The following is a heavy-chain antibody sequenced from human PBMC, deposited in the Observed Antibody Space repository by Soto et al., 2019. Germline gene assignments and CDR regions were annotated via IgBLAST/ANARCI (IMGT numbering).Heavy chain of an antibody. D-gene: IGHD3-10*01. J-gene: IGHJ3*02. CDR1: GGSISSSSYY. CDR3: AKGGSGSYSNAFDI. Sequence: SETLPLTCTVSGGSISSSSYYWGWIRQPPGKGLEWIGSIYYSGSTYYNPSLKSRVTISVDTSKNQFSLKLSSVTAADTAVYYCAKGGSGSYSNAFDIWGQGTMVTVSS. CDR2: IYYSGST. V-gene: IGHV4-39*01.